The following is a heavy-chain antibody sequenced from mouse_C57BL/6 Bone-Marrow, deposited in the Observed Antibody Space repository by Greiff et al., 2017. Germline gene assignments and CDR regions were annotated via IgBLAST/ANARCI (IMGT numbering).Heavy chain of an antibody. CDR3: ATPNYGSSYGYWYFDV. D-gene: IGHD1-1*01. CDR1: GYTFTDYY. J-gene: IGHJ1*03. V-gene: IGHV14-2*01. CDR2: IDPNNGGT. Sequence: VQLQQSGAELVKPGASVKLSCTASGYTFTDYYMHWVKQSPEQGLAWIGEIDPNNGGTIYAQKFKGKATLTVDKSSSTAYLQLSSLTSADADVYYCATPNYGSSYGYWYFDVWGTGTTVTVSS.